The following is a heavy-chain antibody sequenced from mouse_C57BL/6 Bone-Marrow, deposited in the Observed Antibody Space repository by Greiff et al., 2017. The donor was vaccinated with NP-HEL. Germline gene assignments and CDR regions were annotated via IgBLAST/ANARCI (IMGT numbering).Heavy chain of an antibody. Sequence: VQLVESGAELVRPGTSVKMSCKASGYTFTNYWIGWVKQRPGHGLEWIGDIYPGGGYTNYNEKFKGKATLTADKSSSTAYMQFSSLTSEDSAIYYCARSGTIYYDFYFDVWGTGTTVTVSS. CDR1: GYTFTNYW. CDR3: ARSGTIYYDFYFDV. V-gene: IGHV1-63*01. CDR2: IYPGGGYT. J-gene: IGHJ1*03. D-gene: IGHD2-4*01.